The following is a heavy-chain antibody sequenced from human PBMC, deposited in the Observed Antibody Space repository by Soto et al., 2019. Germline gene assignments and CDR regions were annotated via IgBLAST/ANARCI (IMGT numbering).Heavy chain of an antibody. CDR3: ARASIAAQLHDY. CDR2: IYHSGST. CDR1: GYSISSGYY. Sequence: SETPALTCAVSGYSISSGYYWGWIRQPPGKGLEWIGSIYHSGSTYYNPSLKSRVTISVDTSKNQFSLKLSSVTAADTAVYYCARASIAAQLHDYWGQGTLVTVSS. J-gene: IGHJ4*02. D-gene: IGHD6-6*01. V-gene: IGHV4-38-2*01.